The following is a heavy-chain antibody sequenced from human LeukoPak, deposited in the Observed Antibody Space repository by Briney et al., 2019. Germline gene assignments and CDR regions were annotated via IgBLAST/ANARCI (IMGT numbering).Heavy chain of an antibody. V-gene: IGHV3-23*01. CDR1: GFTFSTFA. J-gene: IGHJ4*02. D-gene: IGHD3-22*01. CDR3: AKDGEDYDSTDYYLYHFDC. Sequence: GGSLRLSCAASGFTFSTFAMNWVRQAPGKGLEWVSTITGTGGGKYYADSVKGRFTISRDNSKNTLYLQMNSLRAEDTAVYYCAKDGEDYDSTDYYLYHFDCWGQGTLVTVSS. CDR2: ITGTGGGK.